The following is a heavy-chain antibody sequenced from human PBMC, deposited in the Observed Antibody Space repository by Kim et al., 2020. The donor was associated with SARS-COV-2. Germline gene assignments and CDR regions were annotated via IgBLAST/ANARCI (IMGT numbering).Heavy chain of an antibody. CDR3: VRGRSSAFDI. CDR2: TYYSSKWYQ. Sequence: SQTLSLTCVISGDSVSGNNIAWNWIRLSPSRGLEWLGRTYYSSKWYQDYVVSVRSRTTINADTSKNQFSLQLNSVTPEDTAVYYCVRGRSSAFDIWDQGTMVTVSS. CDR1: GDSVSGNNIA. J-gene: IGHJ3*02. D-gene: IGHD2-15*01. V-gene: IGHV6-1*01.